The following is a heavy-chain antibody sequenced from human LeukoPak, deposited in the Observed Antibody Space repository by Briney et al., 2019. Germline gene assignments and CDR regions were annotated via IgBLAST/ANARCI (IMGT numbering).Heavy chain of an antibody. J-gene: IGHJ3*02. CDR2: INPNSGGT. D-gene: IGHD3-16*01. Sequence: ASVKVSCKASGYTFTGYYIHWVRQAPGQGLEWMGWINPNSGGTNYAKKFQGRVTMTRDTSINTGYLEMSRLRSDDTAVYYCARDRAEGGGTDAFDMWGQGTMVTVSS. CDR1: GYTFTGYY. V-gene: IGHV1-2*02. CDR3: ARDRAEGGGTDAFDM.